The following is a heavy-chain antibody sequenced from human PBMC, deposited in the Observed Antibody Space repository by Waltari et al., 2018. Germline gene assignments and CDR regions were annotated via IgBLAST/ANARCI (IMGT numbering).Heavy chain of an antibody. CDR3: ARDDFSNYGHFDY. Sequence: QVQLQESGPGLVKPSATLSLICTVSGGSINSFYWIWIRQPPGRGLEWIGYSFYTGSTSYSPSLKSRVTISVDTSKNQFSLKLTSVTAADTAVYYCARDDFSNYGHFDYWGQGTLVTVSS. CDR1: GGSINSFY. J-gene: IGHJ4*02. CDR2: SFYTGST. V-gene: IGHV4-59*01. D-gene: IGHD4-4*01.